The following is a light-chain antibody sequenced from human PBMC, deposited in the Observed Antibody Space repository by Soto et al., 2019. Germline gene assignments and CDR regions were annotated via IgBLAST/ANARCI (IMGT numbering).Light chain of an antibody. CDR3: AAWDDSLNGPV. J-gene: IGLJ3*02. CDR2: NTY. CDR1: SSNIGANI. Sequence: QSVLTQPPSASGTPGQRVTISCSGSSSNIGANIVNWYQQFPGTAPKLLIYNTYQRPLGVPDRFSGSKSGTSASLAISGLQSEDEGDYFCAAWDDSLNGPVFGGGTKLTVL. V-gene: IGLV1-44*01.